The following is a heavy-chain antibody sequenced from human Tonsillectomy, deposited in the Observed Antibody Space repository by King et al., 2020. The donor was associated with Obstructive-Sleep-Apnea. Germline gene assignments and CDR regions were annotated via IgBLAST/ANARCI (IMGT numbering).Heavy chain of an antibody. Sequence: VQLVESGGGVVQPGRSLRLSCAASGFTFSSYGMHWVRQAPGKGLEWVAAIWYDGSNKYYADSVKGRFTISRDNSKNTLYLQMNSLRAEDTAVYYCARVRIQLWYSMDVWGQGTTVTVSS. D-gene: IGHD5-18*01. V-gene: IGHV3-33*01. CDR1: GFTFSSYG. CDR2: IWYDGSNK. J-gene: IGHJ6*02. CDR3: ARVRIQLWYSMDV.